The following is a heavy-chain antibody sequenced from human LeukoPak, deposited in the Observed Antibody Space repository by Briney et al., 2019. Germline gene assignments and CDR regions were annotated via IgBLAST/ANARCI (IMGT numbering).Heavy chain of an antibody. CDR1: GFTFSSYW. D-gene: IGHD3-9*01. Sequence: GGSLRLSYAASGFTFSSYWMHWVRHAPGKGLEWVSRINSDGGSTTYADSVKGRFTISRDNAKNTMYLQMSSLRADDSAVYYCGRGGLTGQMAAFDYWGQGALVTVST. CDR3: GRGGLTGQMAAFDY. V-gene: IGHV3-74*01. J-gene: IGHJ4*02. CDR2: INSDGGST.